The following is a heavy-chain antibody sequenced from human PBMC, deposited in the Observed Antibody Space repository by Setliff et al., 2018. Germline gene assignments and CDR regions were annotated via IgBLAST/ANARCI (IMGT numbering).Heavy chain of an antibody. D-gene: IGHD5-18*01. CDR2: IRYDGSYE. Sequence: PGESLKISCAASGFVFSSFGMYWVRQAPGKGLEWVGFIRYDGSYEYYADSVQGRFTISRDNSKNTLFLHMNNLRPEDTALYYCAKASLAYSFGYYFDSWGQGALVTVSS. CDR1: GFVFSSFG. J-gene: IGHJ4*01. V-gene: IGHV3-30*02. CDR3: AKASLAYSFGYYFDS.